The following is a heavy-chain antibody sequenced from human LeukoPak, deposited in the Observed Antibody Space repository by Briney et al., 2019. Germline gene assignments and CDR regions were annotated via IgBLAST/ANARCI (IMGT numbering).Heavy chain of an antibody. V-gene: IGHV4-59*01. CDR2: IYYSGST. J-gene: IGHJ4*02. Sequence: PSETLSLTCTVSGGSISSYYWSWIRQPPGKGLEWIGYIYYSGSTNYNPSLKSRVTISVDTSKNQFSLKLSSVTAADTAVYYCASAGGYYGDHTHDYWGQGTLVTVSS. CDR3: ASAGGYYGDHTHDY. D-gene: IGHD4-17*01. CDR1: GGSISSYY.